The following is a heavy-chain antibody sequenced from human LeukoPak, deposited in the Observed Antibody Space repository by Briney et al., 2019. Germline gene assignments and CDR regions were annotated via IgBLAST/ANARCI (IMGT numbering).Heavy chain of an antibody. D-gene: IGHD3-9*01. CDR2: ISFSSTST. J-gene: IGHJ5*02. CDR1: GFTFSDYS. Sequence: GGSLRLSCAASGFTFSDYSLSWVRQAPGKGLEWVSSISFSSTSTNYADSVKGRFTISRDNAKNSLYLQMNSLRAEDTTVYYCARDSDYDILTGYYDWFDPWGQGTLVTVSS. CDR3: ARDSDYDILTGYYDWFDP. V-gene: IGHV3-21*01.